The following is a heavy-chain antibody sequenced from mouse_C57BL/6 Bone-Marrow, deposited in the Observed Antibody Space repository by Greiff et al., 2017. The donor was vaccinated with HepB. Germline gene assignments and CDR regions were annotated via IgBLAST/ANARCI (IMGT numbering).Heavy chain of an antibody. Sequence: EVKLMESGPELVKPGASVKISCKASGYTFTDYYMNWVKQSHGKSLEWIGDINPNNGGTSYNQKFKGKATLTVDKSSSTAYMELRSLTSEDSAVYYCARGYDGYYFDYWGQGTTLTVSS. V-gene: IGHV1-26*01. CDR2: INPNNGGT. CDR3: ARGYDGYYFDY. CDR1: GYTFTDYY. D-gene: IGHD2-3*01. J-gene: IGHJ2*01.